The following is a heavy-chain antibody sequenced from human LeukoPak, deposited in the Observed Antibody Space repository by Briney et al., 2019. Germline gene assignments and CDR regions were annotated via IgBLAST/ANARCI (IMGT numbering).Heavy chain of an antibody. CDR3: AKSRLSGINDAFDI. Sequence: PGGSLRLSCAASGFTFSSYSMNWVRQAPGKGLEWVSSISGSSSYIYYADSVKGRFTISRDNSKNTLYLQMNSLRAEDTALYYCAKSRLSGINDAFDIWGQGTMVTVSS. V-gene: IGHV3-21*04. CDR1: GFTFSSYS. J-gene: IGHJ3*02. CDR2: ISGSSSYI. D-gene: IGHD3-3*01.